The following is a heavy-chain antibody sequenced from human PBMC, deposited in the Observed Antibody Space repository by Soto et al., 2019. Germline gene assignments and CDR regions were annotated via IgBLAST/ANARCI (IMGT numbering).Heavy chain of an antibody. J-gene: IGHJ6*02. V-gene: IGHV4-31*03. CDR3: ARVHGSGSYGMDV. CDR1: GGAISSGGYY. D-gene: IGHD3-10*01. CDR2: IYYSGSP. Sequence: QVQLQESGPGLVKPSQTLSLTCTVSGGAISSGGYYWSWIRQHPGKGLEWIGYIYYSGSPYYNPAPQSRVTISVDTSKNRFSLKLSSVTAADTAVYYCARVHGSGSYGMDVWGQGTTVIVAS.